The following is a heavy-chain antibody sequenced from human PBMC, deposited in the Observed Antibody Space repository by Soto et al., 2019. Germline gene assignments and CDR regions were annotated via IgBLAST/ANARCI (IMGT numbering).Heavy chain of an antibody. D-gene: IGHD5-12*01. V-gene: IGHV3-33*01. Sequence: GGSLRLSCAASGFTFSSYGMHWVRQAPGKGLEWVAVIWYDGSNKYYADSVKGRFTISRDNSKNTLYLQMNSLRAEDTAVYYCARESSGYYYYYYGMDVWGQGTTVTVSS. CDR2: IWYDGSNK. CDR3: ARESSGYYYYYYGMDV. CDR1: GFTFSSYG. J-gene: IGHJ6*02.